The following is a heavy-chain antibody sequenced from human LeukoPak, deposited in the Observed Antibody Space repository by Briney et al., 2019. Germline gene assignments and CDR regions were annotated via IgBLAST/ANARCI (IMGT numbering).Heavy chain of an antibody. CDR3: AKDVGYCSGGSCYNLYYYYYMDV. CDR2: ISSSGSTI. D-gene: IGHD2-15*01. J-gene: IGHJ6*03. V-gene: IGHV3-11*01. Sequence: GGSLRLSCAASGFTFSDYYMSWIRQAPGKGLEWVSYISSSGSTIYYADSVKGRFTISRDNSKNALYLQMNSLRAEDTAVYYCAKDVGYCSGGSCYNLYYYYYMDVWGKGTTVTVSS. CDR1: GFTFSDYY.